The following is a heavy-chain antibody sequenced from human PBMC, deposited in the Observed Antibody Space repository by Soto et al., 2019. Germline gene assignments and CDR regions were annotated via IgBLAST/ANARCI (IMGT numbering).Heavy chain of an antibody. CDR1: GGSMIAYY. Sequence: SETLSLTCTVSGGSMIAYYWNWIRHPPGKGLQWIGYTYYSGSTTYNPSLKSRVTISVDSSKNQFSLKLDSVTPADTAVYYCARVRGTAGKRYFDYWGPGTLVTVSS. J-gene: IGHJ4*02. V-gene: IGHV4-59*01. CDR3: ARVRGTAGKRYFDY. D-gene: IGHD6-13*01. CDR2: TYYSGST.